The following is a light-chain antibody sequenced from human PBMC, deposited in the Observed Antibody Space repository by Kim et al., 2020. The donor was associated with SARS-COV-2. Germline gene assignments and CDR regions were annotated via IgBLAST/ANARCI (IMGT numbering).Light chain of an antibody. CDR2: GND. CDR1: TSNIGNYP. V-gene: IGLV1-44*01. CDR3: AAWDDTLYGRV. J-gene: IGLJ3*02. Sequence: QSVLTQPPSASGTPGQRVTISCSGSTSNIGNYPVSWYQQVPGTAPKLLIYGNDERPSRVPDRFSGSKSGTSASLAISGLQSDDEADYYCAAWDDTLYGRVFGGGTKRTVL.